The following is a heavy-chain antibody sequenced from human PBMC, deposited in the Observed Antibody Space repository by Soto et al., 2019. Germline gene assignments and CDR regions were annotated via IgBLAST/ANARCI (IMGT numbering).Heavy chain of an antibody. CDR2: IDPSDSYT. CDR1: GYSFTSYW. CDR3: AIHIADLRYYYYGMDV. Sequence: KISFKGSGYSFTSYWISWVRQMPGKGLEWMGRIDPSDSYTNYSPSFQGHVTISADKSISTAYLQWSSLKASDTAMYYCAIHIADLRYYYYGMDVWGQGTTVTVSS. V-gene: IGHV5-10-1*01. J-gene: IGHJ6*02. D-gene: IGHD6-13*01.